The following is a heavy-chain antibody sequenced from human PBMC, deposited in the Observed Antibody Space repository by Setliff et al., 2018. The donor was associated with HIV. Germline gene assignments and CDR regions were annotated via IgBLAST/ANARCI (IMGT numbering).Heavy chain of an antibody. CDR2: INSDVSST. D-gene: IGHD1-26*01. CDR3: AKPVGPSTWYFDL. Sequence: GGSLRLSCAASGFTFSSYWMHWVRQGPGKGLVWVSRINSDVSSTSYADSVKGRFTISRENAKNSLYLQMNSLKVEDTAVYYCAKPVGPSTWYFDLWGRGSLVTVSS. CDR1: GFTFSSYW. J-gene: IGHJ2*01. V-gene: IGHV3-74*01.